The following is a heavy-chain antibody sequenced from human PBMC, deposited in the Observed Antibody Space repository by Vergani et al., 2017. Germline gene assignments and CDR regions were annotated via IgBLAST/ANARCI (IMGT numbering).Heavy chain of an antibody. V-gene: IGHV4-34*01. CDR1: GGSFSGYY. J-gene: IGHJ4*02. D-gene: IGHD6-19*01. CDR3: ASRRSGCLDY. CDR2: INHSGST. Sequence: QVQLQQWGAGLLKPSETLSLTCAVYGGSFSGYYWSWIRQPPGKGLEWIGEINHSGSTNYNPSLKSRVTISVDTSKNQFSLKLSSVTAADTAVYYCASRRSGCLDYWGQGTLVTVSS.